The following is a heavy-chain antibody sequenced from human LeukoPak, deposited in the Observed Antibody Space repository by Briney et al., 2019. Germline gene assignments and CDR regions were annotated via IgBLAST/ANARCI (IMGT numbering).Heavy chain of an antibody. V-gene: IGHV3-48*02. Sequence: GGSLRLSCAASGFTFSSYSMNWARQAPGKGLEWVSYISSSSSTIYYADSVKGRFTISRDNAKNSLYLQMNSLRDEDTAVYYCAKQYSSSSKGDYWGQGTLVTVSS. J-gene: IGHJ4*02. D-gene: IGHD6-6*01. CDR3: AKQYSSSSKGDY. CDR1: GFTFSSYS. CDR2: ISSSSSTI.